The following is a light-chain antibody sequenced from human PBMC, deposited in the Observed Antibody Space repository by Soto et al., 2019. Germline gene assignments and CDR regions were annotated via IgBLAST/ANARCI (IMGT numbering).Light chain of an antibody. J-gene: IGKJ5*01. CDR1: QGISSY. V-gene: IGKV1-9*01. CDR3: QHLNAYPLT. CDR2: GAS. Sequence: QMTQSPSFLSASVGDRVTITCRASQGISSYLAWFQQKPGRAPNLLIYGASTLQSGVPSRFSGSGSGTDFTLTISNLQPEDFATYYCQHLNAYPLTFGQGTRLEIK.